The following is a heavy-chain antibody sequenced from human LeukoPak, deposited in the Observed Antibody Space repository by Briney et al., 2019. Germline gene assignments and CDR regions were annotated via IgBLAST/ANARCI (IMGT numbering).Heavy chain of an antibody. CDR2: ISAYNGNT. Sequence: ASVTVSCKASGYTFTSYGISWVRQAPGQGLEWMGWISAYNGNTNYAQKLQGRVTMTTDTSTSTAYMELRSLRSDDTAVYYCARGFETYCSSTSCFDFDYWGQGTLVTVSS. D-gene: IGHD2-2*01. CDR3: ARGFETYCSSTSCFDFDY. J-gene: IGHJ4*02. V-gene: IGHV1-18*01. CDR1: GYTFTSYG.